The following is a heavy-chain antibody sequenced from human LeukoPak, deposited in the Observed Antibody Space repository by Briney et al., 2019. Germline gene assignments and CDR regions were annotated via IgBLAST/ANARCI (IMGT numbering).Heavy chain of an antibody. V-gene: IGHV3-23*01. CDR3: AKLYYGDKRAHFDY. D-gene: IGHD4-17*01. Sequence: GGSLRLSCAASGFTFSSYAMSWVRQAPGKGLEWVSAISGSGGSTYYADSVKGRYTISRDNSKNTLYLQMNSLRAEDTAVYYCAKLYYGDKRAHFDYWGQGTLVTVSS. CDR1: GFTFSSYA. J-gene: IGHJ4*02. CDR2: ISGSGGST.